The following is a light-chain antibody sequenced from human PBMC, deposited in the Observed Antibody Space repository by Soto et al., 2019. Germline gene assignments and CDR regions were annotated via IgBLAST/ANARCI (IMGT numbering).Light chain of an antibody. J-gene: IGKJ4*01. V-gene: IGKV1-9*01. Sequence: IQLTQSPSSLSASVGDRVTITCRASQDINSYLAWYQQKPGKAPNLVIYAGTSLQSGVPSRFSCSGSGTEFTLTIIIRHPEDCATYYCQQLHVYQSTFVGGTKVE. CDR1: QDINSY. CDR2: AGT. CDR3: QQLHVYQST.